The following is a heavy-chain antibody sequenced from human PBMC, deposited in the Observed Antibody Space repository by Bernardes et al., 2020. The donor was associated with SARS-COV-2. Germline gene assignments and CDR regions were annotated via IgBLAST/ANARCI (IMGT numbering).Heavy chain of an antibody. V-gene: IGHV3-66*01. Sequence: LKVFCAASGFTVSSNYMSWVRQAPGKGLEWVSVIYSGGNTYSADSVKGRFTSSRDNSKNTVYLQMNSLRAEDTGVYYCTRDYPDPADWGQGTLVTVSS. CDR3: TRDYPDPAD. CDR1: GFTVSSNY. CDR2: IYSGGNT. J-gene: IGHJ4*02. D-gene: IGHD6-13*01.